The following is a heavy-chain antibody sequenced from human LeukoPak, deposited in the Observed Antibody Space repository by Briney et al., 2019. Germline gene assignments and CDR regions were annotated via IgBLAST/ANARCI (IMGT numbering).Heavy chain of an antibody. J-gene: IGHJ4*02. D-gene: IGHD1-26*01. V-gene: IGHV3-74*01. Sequence: GGSLRLSYAASGFTFSTSWMHWVRRAPGKGLVWVSRINGDATSISYAESVKGRFTISRDNSKNTLYLQMNSLRAEDTAVYYCASHGGIYLPFDYWGQGTLVTVSS. CDR2: INGDATSI. CDR1: GFTFSTSW. CDR3: ASHGGIYLPFDY.